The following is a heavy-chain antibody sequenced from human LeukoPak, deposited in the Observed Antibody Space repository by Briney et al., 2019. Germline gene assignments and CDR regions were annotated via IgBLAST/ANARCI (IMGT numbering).Heavy chain of an antibody. Sequence: GGSLRLSCAASGFTFSSYAMHWVRQAPGKGLEWVAVISYDGSNKYYADSVKGRFTISRDNSKNTLYLQMNSLRAEDTAVYYCARRTGSFGDYWGQGTLVTVSS. CDR2: ISYDGSNK. CDR1: GFTFSSYA. D-gene: IGHD7-27*01. CDR3: ARRTGSFGDY. J-gene: IGHJ4*02. V-gene: IGHV3-30-3*01.